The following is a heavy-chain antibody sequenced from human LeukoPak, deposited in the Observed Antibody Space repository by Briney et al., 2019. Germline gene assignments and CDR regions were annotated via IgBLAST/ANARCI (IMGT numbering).Heavy chain of an antibody. J-gene: IGHJ1*01. CDR1: GFTVTTKS. CDR3: ASARESCIGSTCYEYFHH. V-gene: IGHV3-53*01. Sequence: GGSLRLSCAASGFTVTTKSMAWVRQAPGRGLEWVSVFYSPGSTYYADSVHGRFTISRDNSLNTLFLQMNSLRVEGTAVYYCASARESCIGSTCYEYFHHWGQGTPLTVSS. D-gene: IGHD2-2*01. CDR2: FYSPGST.